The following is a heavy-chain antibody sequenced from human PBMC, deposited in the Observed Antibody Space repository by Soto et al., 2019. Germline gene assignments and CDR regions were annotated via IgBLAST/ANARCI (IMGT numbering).Heavy chain of an antibody. CDR3: ARGLRRSDWFDP. J-gene: IGHJ5*02. V-gene: IGHV4-30-4*01. Sequence: SETLSLTCTVSGGSISSGDYYWSWIRQPPGKGLEWIGYIYYSGSTYYNPSLKSRVTISVDTSKNQFSLKLSSVTAADTAVYYCARGLRRSDWFDPWGQGTLVTVS. CDR2: IYYSGST. CDR1: GGSISSGDYY.